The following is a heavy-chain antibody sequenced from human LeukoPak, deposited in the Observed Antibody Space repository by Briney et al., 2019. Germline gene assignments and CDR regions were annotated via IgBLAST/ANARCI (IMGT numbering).Heavy chain of an antibody. CDR2: IYYSKNT. CDR3: VSPRGFSYGYFDY. Sequence: SETLSLTCTVSGGSISSRSAYWGWIRQPPGKGLEWIGSIYYSKNTYYNPSLKSRVTISADTPKNQFSLTLGSVSATDTAVYYCVSPRGFSYGYFDYWGQGTLVTVSS. D-gene: IGHD5-18*01. CDR1: GGSISSRSAY. J-gene: IGHJ4*02. V-gene: IGHV4-39*01.